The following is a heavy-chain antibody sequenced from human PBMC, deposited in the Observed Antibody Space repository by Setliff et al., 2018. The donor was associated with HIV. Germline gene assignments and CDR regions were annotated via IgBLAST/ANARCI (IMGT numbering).Heavy chain of an antibody. D-gene: IGHD3-22*01. J-gene: IGHJ3*01. CDR3: AKLNYYDYSGSWARKSAIDF. V-gene: IGHV3-23*01. Sequence: GGSLRLSCAASGFTFSGYAMSWVRQAPGKGLEWVSAISGSGGSTYYADSVKGRFTISRDNSKNTLYLQMNSLRAEDTAVYYCAKLNYYDYSGSWARKSAIDFWGRGTMVTVSS. CDR1: GFTFSGYA. CDR2: ISGSGGST.